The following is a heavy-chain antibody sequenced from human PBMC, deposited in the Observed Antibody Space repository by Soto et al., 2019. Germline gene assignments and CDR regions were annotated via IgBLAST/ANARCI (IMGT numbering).Heavy chain of an antibody. J-gene: IGHJ2*01. CDR1: GGTFSSYA. Sequence: QVQLVQSGAEVKKPGSSVKVSCKASGGTFSSYAISWVRQAPGQGLEWMGGIIPIFGTANYAQKFQGRVKITADESTSTAYMELSSLRSEDTAVYYCAACKGSSRHNWYFDLWGRGTLVTVSS. V-gene: IGHV1-69*01. CDR3: AACKGSSRHNWYFDL. D-gene: IGHD6-13*01. CDR2: IIPIFGTA.